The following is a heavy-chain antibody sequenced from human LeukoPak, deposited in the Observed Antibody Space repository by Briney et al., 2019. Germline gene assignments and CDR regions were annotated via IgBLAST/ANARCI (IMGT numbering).Heavy chain of an antibody. CDR1: ELPFSSYW. CDR3: ARDPGIAAASRSLNWFDP. CDR2: IKQDGSQK. J-gene: IGHJ5*02. D-gene: IGHD6-13*01. V-gene: IGHV3-7*01. Sequence: QAGGSLRLSCAASELPFSSYWMTWVRQAPGKGLEWVANIKQDGSQKSYVDSVKGRFTISRDNAKNSLYLQMNSLRAEDTAVYFCARDPGIAAASRSLNWFDPWGQGTLVTVSS.